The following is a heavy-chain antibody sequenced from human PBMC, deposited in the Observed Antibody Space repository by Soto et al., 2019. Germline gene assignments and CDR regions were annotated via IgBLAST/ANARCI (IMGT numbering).Heavy chain of an antibody. CDR2: IVPAFGTT. J-gene: IGHJ6*02. CDR1: GCTLRNHG. V-gene: IGHV1-69*01. D-gene: IGHD3-10*01. Sequence: SVKVSCKACGCTLRNHGVTWVRQAAGQGLEWVGGIVPAFGTTKYAQRLQGRVTITADGSTSTVYLELSSLRSEDTAVYFCARGDYYSSGSVATSYYYNGMDVWRQGTTVPVSS. CDR3: ARGDYYSSGSVATSYYYNGMDV.